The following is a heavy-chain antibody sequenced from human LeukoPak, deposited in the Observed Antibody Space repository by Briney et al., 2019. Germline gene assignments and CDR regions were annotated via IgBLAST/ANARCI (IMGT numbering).Heavy chain of an antibody. CDR3: ARDLDTGYSSSWYSP. V-gene: IGHV1-2*02. CDR2: INPNSGGT. Sequence: ASVKVSCKASGYTFTGYYMHWVRQAPGQGLEWMGWINPNSGGTNYAQKFQGRVTMTRDTSISTAYMELRSLRSDDTAVYYCARDLDTGYSSSWYSPWGQGTLVTVSS. CDR1: GYTFTGYY. D-gene: IGHD6-13*01. J-gene: IGHJ5*02.